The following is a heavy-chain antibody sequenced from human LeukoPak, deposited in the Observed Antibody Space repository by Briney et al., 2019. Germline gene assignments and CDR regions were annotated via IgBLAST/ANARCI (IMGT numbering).Heavy chain of an antibody. CDR1: GFTFSSYG. J-gene: IGHJ4*02. CDR3: AREGCSSTSCLLLDY. CDR2: IWYDGSEK. V-gene: IGHV3-33*01. D-gene: IGHD2-2*01. Sequence: GGSLRLSCAASGFTFSSYGMHWVRQAPGKGLEWVAVIWYDGSEKYYVDSVKGRFTISRDNSKNTLYLQMNSLRAEDTAVYYCAREGCSSTSCLLLDYWGQGTLVTVSS.